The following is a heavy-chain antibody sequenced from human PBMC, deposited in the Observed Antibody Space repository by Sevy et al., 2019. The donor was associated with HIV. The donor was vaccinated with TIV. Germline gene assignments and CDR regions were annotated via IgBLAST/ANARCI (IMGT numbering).Heavy chain of an antibody. D-gene: IGHD2-2*01. CDR3: ARGGKRSIVVVPAANNWFDP. CDR1: GGSISSYY. Sequence: SETLSLTCTVSGGSISSYYWSWIRQPPGKGLEWIGYIYYSGSTNYNPSLKSLVTISVDTSKNQFSLKLSSVTAADTAVYYCARGGKRSIVVVPAANNWFDPWGQGTLVTVSS. CDR2: IYYSGST. V-gene: IGHV4-59*01. J-gene: IGHJ5*02.